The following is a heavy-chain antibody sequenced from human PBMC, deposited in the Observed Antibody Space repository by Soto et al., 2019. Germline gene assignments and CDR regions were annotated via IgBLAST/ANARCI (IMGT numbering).Heavy chain of an antibody. CDR3: DRGGCMSIKCYSYHYAMDV. J-gene: IGHJ6*02. Sequence: LRLSCSASGFPFSSYAMNWVRLAPGKGLDHVSLISGDGITAYIAGSLEGRFTISRDNSRNTVYLQMTGLTSDDTAVYYCDRGGCMSIKCYSYHYAMDVWGPGTTVTVSS. CDR2: ISGDGITA. CDR1: GFPFSSYA. V-gene: IGHV3-64D*06. D-gene: IGHD2-15*01.